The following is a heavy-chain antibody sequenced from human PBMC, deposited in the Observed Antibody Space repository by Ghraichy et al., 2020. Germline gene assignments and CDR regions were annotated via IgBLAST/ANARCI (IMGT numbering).Heavy chain of an antibody. D-gene: IGHD6-19*01. V-gene: IGHV1-24*01. CDR3: ATVREWLVLGGFDI. Sequence: ASVKVSCKVSGYTLTELSMHWVRQAPGKGLEWMGGFDPEDGETIYAQKFQGRVTMSEDTSTDTAYMELSSLRSEDTAVYYCATVREWLVLGGFDIWGQGTMVTVSS. CDR1: GYTLTELS. CDR2: FDPEDGET. J-gene: IGHJ3*02.